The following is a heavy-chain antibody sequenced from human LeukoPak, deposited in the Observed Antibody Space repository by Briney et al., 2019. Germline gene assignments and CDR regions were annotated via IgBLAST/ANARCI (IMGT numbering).Heavy chain of an antibody. V-gene: IGHV3-30-3*01. CDR3: ARSLRTDFDY. J-gene: IGHJ4*02. CDR2: ISYDGSNK. CDR1: GFTFSSYA. Sequence: PGRSLRLSCAASGFTFSSYAMHWVRQAPGKGREWVAVISYDGSNKYYADSVKGRFTISRDNSKNTLYLQMNSLRAEDTAVYYRARSLRTDFDYWGQGTLVTVSS.